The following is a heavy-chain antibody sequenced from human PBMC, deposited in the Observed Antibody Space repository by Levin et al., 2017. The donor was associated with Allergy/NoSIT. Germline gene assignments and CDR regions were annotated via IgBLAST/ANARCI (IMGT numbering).Heavy chain of an antibody. CDR1: GFTFRDFG. D-gene: IGHD2-15*01. CDR2: VSSDGDRE. Sequence: GESLKISCAASGFTFRDFGFHWVRQAPGKGLEWVAFVSSDGDREYYADSVKGRFTISRDSSNNTVFLEMDRLKSEDTGVYFCARGFSVVVSTTPFGDRGQGTLVTVYS. CDR3: ARGFSVVVSTTPFGD. J-gene: IGHJ4*02. V-gene: IGHV3-30-3*01.